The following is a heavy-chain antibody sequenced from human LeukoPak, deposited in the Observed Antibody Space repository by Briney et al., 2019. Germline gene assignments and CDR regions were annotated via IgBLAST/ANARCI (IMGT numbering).Heavy chain of an antibody. CDR1: GFTFTTYG. CDR3: ARSPSRNSPQKNYFDY. V-gene: IGHV3-30*03. J-gene: IGHJ4*02. CDR2: ISYDGSNK. D-gene: IGHD1-14*01. Sequence: TGGSLRLSCATSGFTFTTYGMIWVRQAPGKGLEWVAVISYDGSNKYYADSVKGRFTISRDNSKNTLYLQMNSLRAEDTAVYYCARSPSRNSPQKNYFDYWGQGTLVTVSS.